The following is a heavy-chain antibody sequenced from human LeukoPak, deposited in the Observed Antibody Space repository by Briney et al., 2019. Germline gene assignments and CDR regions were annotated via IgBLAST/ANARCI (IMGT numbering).Heavy chain of an antibody. CDR3: ARSDCSGRSCFTFDY. Sequence: GGSLRLSCAASGFTVSSNYMTWVRQAPEKGLEWVSLIYSSGSTYYADSVKGRFTISRDNSKNTLYLQMNSLRSDDTAVYYCARSDCSGRSCFTFDYWGQGTLVTVSS. D-gene: IGHD2-15*01. J-gene: IGHJ4*02. V-gene: IGHV3-66*02. CDR1: GFTVSSNY. CDR2: IYSSGST.